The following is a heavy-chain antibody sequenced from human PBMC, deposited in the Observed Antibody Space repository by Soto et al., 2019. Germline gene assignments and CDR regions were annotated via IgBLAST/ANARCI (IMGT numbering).Heavy chain of an antibody. Sequence: RGESLKISCKGSGYTFKYYWFGWVRQMPGKGLEWMGIIYPGDSDTKYTPSFQGQVTISADKSITTTYLQWSSLKASDTAIYYCAASIFYYGMDVWGQGTTVTVSS. J-gene: IGHJ6*02. CDR1: GYTFKYYW. CDR3: AASIFYYGMDV. CDR2: IYPGDSDT. V-gene: IGHV5-51*01.